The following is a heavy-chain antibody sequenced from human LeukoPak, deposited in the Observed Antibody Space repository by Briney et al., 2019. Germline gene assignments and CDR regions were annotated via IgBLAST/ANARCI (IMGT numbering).Heavy chain of an antibody. J-gene: IGHJ6*03. V-gene: IGHV3-21*01. CDR1: GFTFSSYS. D-gene: IGHD1-1*01. CDR2: ISSSSSYI. Sequence: PGGSLRLSCAASGFTFSSYSMNWVRQAPGKGLEWVSSISSSSSYIYYADSVKGRFTISRDNAKNSLYLQMNSLRAEDTAVYYCARDGWNGYYYMDVWGKGTTVTVSS. CDR3: ARDGWNGYYYMDV.